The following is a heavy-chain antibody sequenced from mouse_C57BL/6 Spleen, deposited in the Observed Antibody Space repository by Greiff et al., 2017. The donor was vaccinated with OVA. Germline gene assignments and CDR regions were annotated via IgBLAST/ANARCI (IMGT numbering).Heavy chain of an antibody. Sequence: EVKLMESGGGLVKPGGSLKLSCAASGFTFSSYAMSWVRQTPEKRLEWVATISDGGSYTYYPDNVKGRFTISRDNAKNNLYLQMSHLKSEDTAMYYCARFYDGYYGYFDYWGQGTTLTVSS. CDR1: GFTFSSYA. CDR2: ISDGGSYT. V-gene: IGHV5-4*03. CDR3: ARFYDGYYGYFDY. J-gene: IGHJ2*01. D-gene: IGHD2-3*01.